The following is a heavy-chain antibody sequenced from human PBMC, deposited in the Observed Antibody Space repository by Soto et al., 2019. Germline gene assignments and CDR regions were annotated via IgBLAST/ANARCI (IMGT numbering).Heavy chain of an antibody. CDR1: GYTLTELS. CDR3: ATLRGTTMVRGVIISWFDP. D-gene: IGHD3-10*01. J-gene: IGHJ5*02. V-gene: IGHV1-24*01. CDR2: FDPEDGET. Sequence: GASVKVSCKVSGYTLTELSMHWVRQAPGKGLEWMGGFDPEDGETIYAQKFQGRVTMTEDTSTDTAYMELSSLRSEDTAVYYCATLRGTTMVRGVIISWFDPWGQGTLVTVSS.